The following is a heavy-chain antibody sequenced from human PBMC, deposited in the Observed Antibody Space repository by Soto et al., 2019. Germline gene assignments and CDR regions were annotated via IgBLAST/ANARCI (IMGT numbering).Heavy chain of an antibody. D-gene: IGHD3-10*01. CDR3: ASSVRGVRLRWFDP. CDR2: INHSGST. Sequence: SETLSLTCAVYGGSFSGYYWSWIRQPPGKGLEWIGEINHSGSTNYNPSLKSRVTISVDTSKNQFSLKLSSVTAADTAVYYCASSVRGVRLRWFDPWGQGTLVTVSS. CDR1: GGSFSGYY. V-gene: IGHV4-34*01. J-gene: IGHJ5*02.